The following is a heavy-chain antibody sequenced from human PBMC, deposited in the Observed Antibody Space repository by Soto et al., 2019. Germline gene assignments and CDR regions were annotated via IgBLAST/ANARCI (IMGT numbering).Heavy chain of an antibody. Sequence: QVHLQESGPGLVKPSGTLSLICTVSGNSMFTYYWSWIRQPAGKGLEWIGRVYTDGTAIYNPSLKSRVTMSVDMSKNQCSLNVNSVTAADPAVYYCANGGVVDGDYMHHVMDVWGQGATVIVSP. V-gene: IGHV4-4*07. CDR1: GNSMFTYY. J-gene: IGHJ6*01. D-gene: IGHD4-17*01. CDR3: ANGGVVDGDYMHHVMDV. CDR2: VYTDGTA.